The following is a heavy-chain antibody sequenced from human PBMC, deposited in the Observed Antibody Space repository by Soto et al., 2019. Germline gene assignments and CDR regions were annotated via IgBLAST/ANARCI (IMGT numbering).Heavy chain of an antibody. CDR2: ISGNGARA. CDR3: ASGDAGCYLPYGCWFDP. D-gene: IGHD3-10*01. J-gene: IGHJ5*02. Sequence: EVQLLESGGGLVQPGESLRLSCRTSGFTFSRYAMTWVRQSVEKGLEWVSIISGNGARAYYADSVKGRFTISRDNSNSALYQQMNRLRAEDTAIYYCASGDAGCYLPYGCWFDPWGQGTLVTVSS. CDR1: GFTFSRYA. V-gene: IGHV3-23*01.